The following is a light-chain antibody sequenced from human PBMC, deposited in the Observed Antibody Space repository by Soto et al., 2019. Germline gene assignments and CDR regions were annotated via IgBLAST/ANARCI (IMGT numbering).Light chain of an antibody. CDR2: EGS. Sequence: QSVLTQPASVSGSPGQSITISCTGTSSDVGSHNLVSWYQQHPDRAPKLMIYEGSKRPSGVSNRFSGSKYGNTASLTISGLQAEDEADYFCCSYAGSSTYIFGSGTKVTVL. V-gene: IGLV2-23*01. CDR1: SSDVGSHNL. CDR3: CSYAGSSTYI. J-gene: IGLJ1*01.